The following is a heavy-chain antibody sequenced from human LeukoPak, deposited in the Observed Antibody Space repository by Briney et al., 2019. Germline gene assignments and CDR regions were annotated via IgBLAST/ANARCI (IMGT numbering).Heavy chain of an antibody. Sequence: GGSLRLSCAASGFTFSSYWMHWVRQAPGKGLVWVSRIKSDGSSTSYADSVKGRFTISRDNAKSTLYLQMNSLTAEDTAVYYCARDLQNWNHKNWFGSWGQGTLVTVSS. CDR3: ARDLQNWNHKNWFGS. D-gene: IGHD1-14*01. CDR1: GFTFSSYW. J-gene: IGHJ5*01. V-gene: IGHV3-74*01. CDR2: IKSDGSST.